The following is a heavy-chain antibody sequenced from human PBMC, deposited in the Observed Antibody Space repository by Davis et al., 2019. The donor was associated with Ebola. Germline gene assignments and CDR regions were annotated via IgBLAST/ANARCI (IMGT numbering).Heavy chain of an antibody. Sequence: AASVKVSCKASGYTFTSYYMHWVRQAPGQGFEWMGIINLSGDSTSFAQKFQGRVTMTRDTSTSTVYMELSSRRSEYTAVYYCASDLNIVVQPSNFEWRMDVWGQGTTVTVSS. V-gene: IGHV1-46*01. CDR1: GYTFTSYY. J-gene: IGHJ6*02. CDR3: ASDLNIVVQPSNFEWRMDV. D-gene: IGHD2-21*01. CDR2: INLSGDST.